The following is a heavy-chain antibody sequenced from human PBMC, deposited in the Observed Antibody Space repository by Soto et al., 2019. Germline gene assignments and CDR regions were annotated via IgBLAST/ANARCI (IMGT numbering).Heavy chain of an antibody. D-gene: IGHD3-10*01. CDR1: GFTFSSYS. CDR2: FRAGGDDGTT. V-gene: IGHV3-23*01. Sequence: GSLRLSCVASGFTFSSYSMSWVRQAPGKGLEWVSGFRAGGDDGTTYYADSEKGRFTISRDNSKNTLFLQMNSLRAEDTAIYYCAKKVNSGSGSQYFDYFGQGTLVTVSS. J-gene: IGHJ4*02. CDR3: AKKVNSGSGSQYFDY.